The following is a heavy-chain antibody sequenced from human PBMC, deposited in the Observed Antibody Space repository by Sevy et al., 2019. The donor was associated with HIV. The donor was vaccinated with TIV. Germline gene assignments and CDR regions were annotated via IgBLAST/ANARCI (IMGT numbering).Heavy chain of an antibody. CDR1: GFTFSSYS. CDR3: ARGAAPQGYYYGMDV. D-gene: IGHD6-6*01. CDR2: ISSSSSTI. Sequence: GGFLRLSCAASGFTFSSYSMNWVRQAPGKGLEWVSYISSSSSTIYYADSVKGRFTISRDNAKNSLYLQMNSLRDEDTAVYYCARGAAPQGYYYGMDVWGQGTTVTVSS. J-gene: IGHJ6*02. V-gene: IGHV3-48*02.